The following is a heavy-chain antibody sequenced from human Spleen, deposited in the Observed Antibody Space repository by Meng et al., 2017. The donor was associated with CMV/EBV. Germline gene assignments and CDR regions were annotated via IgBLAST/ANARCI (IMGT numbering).Heavy chain of an antibody. Sequence: QWQLQEAGAGLVKPSETLSLTCAVYGGSFSGYYWSWIRQPPGKGLEWIGEINHSGSTNYNPSLKSRVTISVDTSKNQFSLKLSSVTAADTAVYYCARGDGDYGSYYWGQGTLVTVSS. CDR2: INHSGST. D-gene: IGHD4-17*01. CDR1: GGSFSGYY. V-gene: IGHV4-34*01. CDR3: ARGDGDYGSYY. J-gene: IGHJ4*02.